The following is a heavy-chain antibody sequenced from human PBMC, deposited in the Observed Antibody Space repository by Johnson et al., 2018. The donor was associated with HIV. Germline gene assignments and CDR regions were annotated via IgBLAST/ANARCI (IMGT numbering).Heavy chain of an antibody. Sequence: HVQLVESGGGVVQPGRSLRLSCAASGFTFSSYAMHWVRQAPGKGLEWVAVISYDGSNKYYADSVKGQFTISRDNSKNTLYLQMNGLRDEDTAVYYCAKIKGATSFADGFDIWGQGTMVTVSS. J-gene: IGHJ3*02. V-gene: IGHV3-30*04. CDR3: AKIKGATSFADGFDI. CDR1: GFTFSSYA. CDR2: ISYDGSNK. D-gene: IGHD1-1*01.